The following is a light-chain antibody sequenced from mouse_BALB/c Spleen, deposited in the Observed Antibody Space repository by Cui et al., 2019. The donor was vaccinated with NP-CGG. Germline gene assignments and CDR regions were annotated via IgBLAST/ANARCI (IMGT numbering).Light chain of an antibody. Sequence: QAVLTQESALTTSPGETVTPTCRSSIGAVTTSNYANWVQEKPDHLFTGLIGGTNNRTPGVPARFSGSLIGDKAALTITGAQTEDEAIYFCALWYSNHWVFGGGTKLTVL. V-gene: IGLV1*01. J-gene: IGLJ1*01. CDR1: IGAVTTSNY. CDR3: ALWYSNHWV. CDR2: GTN.